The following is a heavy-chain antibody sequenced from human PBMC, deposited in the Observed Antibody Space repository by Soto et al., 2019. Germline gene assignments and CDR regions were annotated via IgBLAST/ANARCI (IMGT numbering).Heavy chain of an antibody. Sequence: APVKVSRKASGYTLTSHCINWGRQAPGQGLEWMGWISAYNGNTNYAQKLQGRVTMTTDTSTSTAYMELRSLRSDDTAVYYCARIEQWLGFDYWGQGTLVTVSS. CDR1: GYTLTSHC. J-gene: IGHJ4*02. D-gene: IGHD6-19*01. CDR3: ARIEQWLGFDY. V-gene: IGHV1-18*01. CDR2: ISAYNGNT.